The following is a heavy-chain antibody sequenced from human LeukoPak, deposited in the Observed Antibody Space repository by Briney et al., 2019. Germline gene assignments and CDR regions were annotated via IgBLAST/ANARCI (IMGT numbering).Heavy chain of an antibody. V-gene: IGHV4-61*02. D-gene: IGHD5-24*01. CDR1: GGSISSGSYY. CDR2: IYTSGST. CDR3: ARARWLQFEGWFDP. Sequence: PSETLSLTCTVSGGSISSGSYYWSWIRQPAGKGLEWIGRIYTSGSTNYNPSLKSRVTISVDTSKNQFSLKLSSVTAADTAVYYCARARWLQFEGWFDPWGQGTQVTVSS. J-gene: IGHJ5*02.